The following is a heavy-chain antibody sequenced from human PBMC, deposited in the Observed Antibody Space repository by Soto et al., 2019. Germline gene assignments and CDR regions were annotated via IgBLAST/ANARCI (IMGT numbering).Heavy chain of an antibody. Sequence: EVQLVESGGGLVKPGGSLRLSCAASGLTFSNAWMNWVRQAPGKGLEWVGRIKSKFNGGTIDYSAPVKGRFTISRDDSKNTLYLQMNSLNTEDTAVYYCTSGLIWFGVGWFDPWGQGTLVTVSS. CDR3: TSGLIWFGVGWFDP. J-gene: IGHJ5*02. CDR2: IKSKFNGGTI. V-gene: IGHV3-15*07. D-gene: IGHD3-10*01. CDR1: GLTFSNAW.